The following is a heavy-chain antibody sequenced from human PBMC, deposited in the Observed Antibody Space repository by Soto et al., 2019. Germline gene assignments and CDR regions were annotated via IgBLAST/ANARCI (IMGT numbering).Heavy chain of an antibody. Sequence: QVQLQESGPGLVEPSQTLSLTCTVSGDSISSGDYYWSWIRQPPGKGLEWMGHIYNSGSTYSNPSVKSRVSISVDASKTQFSLKLSSVTDADTAVYYCARGPAGDKVDYWGQGTLVTVSS. V-gene: IGHV4-30-4*01. J-gene: IGHJ4*02. D-gene: IGHD7-27*01. CDR2: IYNSGST. CDR3: ARGPAGDKVDY. CDR1: GDSISSGDYY.